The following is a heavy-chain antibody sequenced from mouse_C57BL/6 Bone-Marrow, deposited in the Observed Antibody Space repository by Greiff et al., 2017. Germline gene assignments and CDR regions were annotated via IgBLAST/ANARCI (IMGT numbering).Heavy chain of an antibody. CDR2: IDPETGGT. CDR1: GYTFTDYE. CDR3: KRRPTYYSNYGNY. V-gene: IGHV1-15*01. D-gene: IGHD2-5*01. J-gene: IGHJ2*01. Sequence: QVQLQQSGAELVRPGASVTLSCKASGYTFTDYEMHWVKQTPVHGLEWIGAIDPETGGTAYNQKFKGKAILTADQSSSTAYMELRSLTSADSAVYYCKRRPTYYSNYGNYWDQGTTLTGSS.